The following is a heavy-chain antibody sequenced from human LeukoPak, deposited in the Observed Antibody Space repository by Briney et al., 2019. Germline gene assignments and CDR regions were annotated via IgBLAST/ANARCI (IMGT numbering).Heavy chain of an antibody. Sequence: GESLKISCKGSGYTYTSYWIGWVRQMPGKGLEWMGIIYPGDSDTRYSPSFQGQVTISADKSISTAYLQWSSLKASDTAMYFCARRGPSSGSHSYAFDIWGQGTMVTVSS. D-gene: IGHD1-26*01. CDR3: ARRGPSSGSHSYAFDI. CDR1: GYTYTSYW. CDR2: IYPGDSDT. V-gene: IGHV5-51*01. J-gene: IGHJ3*02.